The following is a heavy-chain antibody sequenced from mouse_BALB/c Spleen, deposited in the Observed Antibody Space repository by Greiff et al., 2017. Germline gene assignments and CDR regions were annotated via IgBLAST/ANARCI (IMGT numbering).Heavy chain of an antibody. CDR3: TREGFTTVVDY. CDR1: GFNIKDYY. Sequence: VQLQQSGAELVRSGASVKLSCTASGFNIKDYYMHWVKQRPEQGLEWIGWIDPENGDTEYAPKFQGKATMTADTSSNTAYLQLSSLTNEDSAVYYCTREGFTTVVDYWGQGTTLTVSS. V-gene: IGHV14-4*02. CDR2: IDPENGDT. D-gene: IGHD1-1*01. J-gene: IGHJ2*01.